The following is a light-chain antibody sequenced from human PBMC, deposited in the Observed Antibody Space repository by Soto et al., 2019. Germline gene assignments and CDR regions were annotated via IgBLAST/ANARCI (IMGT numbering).Light chain of an antibody. CDR3: QHYGNTPPRT. V-gene: IGKV3-20*01. CDR2: DAS. J-gene: IGKJ4*01. Sequence: EIVLTQSPGTLSLSPGERATLSCRASQSVSRTYLAWYQQKPGQAPRLLIYDASSRATDIPDRFSGSGSGTDFTLTISRLEPEDFAVYYCQHYGNTPPRTFGGGTKVDIK. CDR1: QSVSRTY.